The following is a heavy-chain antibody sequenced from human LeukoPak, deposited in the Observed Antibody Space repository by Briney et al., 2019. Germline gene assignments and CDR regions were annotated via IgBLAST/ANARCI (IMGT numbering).Heavy chain of an antibody. Sequence: GGSLRLSCAASGFTFSSYGMHWVRQAPGKGLEWVAVIWYDGSNKYYADSVKGRFTISRDNSKNTLYLQMNSLRAEDTAVYYCARDGDSSGWYADYWGQGTLATVSS. CDR1: GFTFSSYG. V-gene: IGHV3-33*01. CDR2: IWYDGSNK. D-gene: IGHD6-19*01. CDR3: ARDGDSSGWYADY. J-gene: IGHJ4*02.